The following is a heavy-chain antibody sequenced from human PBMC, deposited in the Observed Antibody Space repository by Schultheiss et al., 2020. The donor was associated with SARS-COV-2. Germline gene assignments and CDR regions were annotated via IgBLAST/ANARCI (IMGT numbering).Heavy chain of an antibody. D-gene: IGHD2-2*01. J-gene: IGHJ5*02. CDR1: GFTFSSSW. Sequence: GESLKISCAASGFTFSSSWMSWLRRTPGNGLEWVANIKQDGSVKYYVDSVKGRFTISRDNAKNSLYLQMNSLRAEDTAIYYCAKGFCSGTTCHANWFDPWGQGTLVTVSS. V-gene: IGHV3-7*03. CDR2: IKQDGSVK. CDR3: AKGFCSGTTCHANWFDP.